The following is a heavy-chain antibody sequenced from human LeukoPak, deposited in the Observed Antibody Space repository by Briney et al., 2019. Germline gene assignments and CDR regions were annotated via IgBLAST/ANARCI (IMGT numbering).Heavy chain of an antibody. D-gene: IGHD3-9*01. Sequence: SETLSLTCTVSGGSISSSSYYWGWLRQPPGKGLEWIGSIYYSGSTYYNPSLKSRVTISVDTSKNQFSLKLSSVTAADTAVYYCASQYYDILTHAFDIWGQGTMVTVSS. CDR3: ASQYYDILTHAFDI. CDR2: IYYSGST. V-gene: IGHV4-39*01. CDR1: GGSISSSSYY. J-gene: IGHJ3*02.